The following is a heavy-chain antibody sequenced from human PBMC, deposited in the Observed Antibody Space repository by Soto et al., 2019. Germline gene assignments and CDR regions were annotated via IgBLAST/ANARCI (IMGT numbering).Heavy chain of an antibody. CDR3: AKLKGIAVAASGEFDY. CDR2: ISGSGGST. CDR1: GFTFSSYA. D-gene: IGHD6-19*01. Sequence: GGSLRLSCAASGFTFSSYAMSWVRQAPGKGLEWVSAISGSGGSTYYADSVKGRFTISRDNSKNTLYLQMNSLRAEDTAVYYCAKLKGIAVAASGEFDYWGQGTLVTVSS. J-gene: IGHJ4*02. V-gene: IGHV3-23*01.